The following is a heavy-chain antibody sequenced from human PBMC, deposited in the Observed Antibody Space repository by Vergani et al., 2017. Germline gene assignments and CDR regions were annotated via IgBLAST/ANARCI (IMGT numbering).Heavy chain of an antibody. J-gene: IGHJ4*02. D-gene: IGHD1-26*01. CDR3: AGHGGEGGSPAQFDY. Sequence: QVQLQQWGAGLLKPSETLSLTCAVYGGSFSGYYWSWIRQPPGKGLEWIGEINHSGSTNYNPSLKSRVTISVDTSKNQFSLKLSSVTAADTAVYYCAGHGGEGGSPAQFDYWGQGTLVTVSS. CDR2: INHSGST. CDR1: GGSFSGYY. V-gene: IGHV4-34*01.